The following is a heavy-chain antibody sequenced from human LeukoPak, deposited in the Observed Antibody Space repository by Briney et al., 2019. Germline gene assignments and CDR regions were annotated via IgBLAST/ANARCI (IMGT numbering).Heavy chain of an antibody. CDR2: ISYDGSNK. Sequence: GGSLRLSCAASGFTFSSYAMHWVRQAPGKGLEWVAVISYDGSNKYYADSVKGRFTISRDNSKNTLYLQMNSLRAEDTAVHYCAREGRLRDGYIAGAFAYWGQGGLVTVSS. J-gene: IGHJ4*02. D-gene: IGHD5-24*01. V-gene: IGHV3-30*01. CDR1: GFTFSSYA. CDR3: AREGRLRDGYIAGAFAY.